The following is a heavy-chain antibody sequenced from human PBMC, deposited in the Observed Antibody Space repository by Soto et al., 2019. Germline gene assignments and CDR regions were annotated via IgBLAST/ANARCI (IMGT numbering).Heavy chain of an antibody. Sequence: EVQLVESGGGLVQPGGSLGLSCAASGFTFSSYSMNWVRQAPGKGLEWVSYISGSSSMIYYADSVKGRFTISRDNAKNSLYLQMNSLRAEDTAVYYCARDLNPRQEMLYALLGYWGQGTLVTVSS. D-gene: IGHD2-8*01. V-gene: IGHV3-48*01. CDR3: ARDLNPRQEMLYALLGY. CDR2: ISGSSSMI. CDR1: GFTFSSYS. J-gene: IGHJ4*02.